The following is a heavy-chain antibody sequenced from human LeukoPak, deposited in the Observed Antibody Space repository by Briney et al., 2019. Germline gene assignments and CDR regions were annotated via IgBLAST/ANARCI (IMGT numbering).Heavy chain of an antibody. CDR3: AFMTTVADDAFDI. Sequence: GGSLRLSCAASGFTFSSYGMHWVRQAPGKGLEWVAVIWYDGSNKYYADSVKGRFTISRDNSKNTLYLQMNSLRAEDTAVYYCAFMTTVADDAFDIWGQGTMVTVSS. CDR2: IWYDGSNK. J-gene: IGHJ3*02. D-gene: IGHD4-23*01. CDR1: GFTFSSYG. V-gene: IGHV3-30*02.